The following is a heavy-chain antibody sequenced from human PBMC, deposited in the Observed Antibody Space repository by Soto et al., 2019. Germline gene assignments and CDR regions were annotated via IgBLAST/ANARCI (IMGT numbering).Heavy chain of an antibody. CDR2: INSDASST. J-gene: IGHJ4*02. Sequence: EVPLVESGGGLVQPGGSLRLSCAASGFTFSRYWMHWVRQAPGKWLVWVSRINSDASSTNYADSVKGRFTISRDNDKNTLYLQMNSRRAEDTAVYFCASGFLEYSSSLYDYWGQGSLVTVSS. CDR3: ASGFLEYSSSLYDY. CDR1: GFTFSRYW. V-gene: IGHV3-74*01. D-gene: IGHD6-13*01.